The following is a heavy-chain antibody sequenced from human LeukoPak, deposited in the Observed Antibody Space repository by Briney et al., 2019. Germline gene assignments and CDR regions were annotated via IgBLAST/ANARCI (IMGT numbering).Heavy chain of an antibody. D-gene: IGHD4-23*01. CDR1: GYTLTELS. J-gene: IGHJ6*02. V-gene: IGHV1-24*01. CDR2: FDPEDGET. Sequence: GASVKVSCKVSGYTLTELSMHWVRQAPGKGLEWMGGFDPEDGETIYAQKFQGGVTMTEDTSTDTAYMELSSLRSEDTAVYYCATGVPVTAQINYYYYGMDVWGQGTTVTVSS. CDR3: ATGVPVTAQINYYYYGMDV.